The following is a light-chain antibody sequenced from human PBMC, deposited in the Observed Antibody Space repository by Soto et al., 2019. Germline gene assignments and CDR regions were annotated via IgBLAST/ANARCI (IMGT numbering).Light chain of an antibody. CDR1: QTVGTY. V-gene: IGKV3-11*01. CDR2: DAS. J-gene: IGKJ5*01. CDR3: QQRNSWPRIT. Sequence: EIVLTQFPATLSLSPGETATLSCRASQTVGTYLAWYQQKPGQAPRLLISDASNRATGVPTRFSGSGSGTDFTLIISSREPEDFAVYYCQQRNSWPRITFGQGTRLEIK.